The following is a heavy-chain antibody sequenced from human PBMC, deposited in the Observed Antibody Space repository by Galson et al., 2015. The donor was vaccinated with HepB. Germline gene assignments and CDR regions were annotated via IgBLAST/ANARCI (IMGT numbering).Heavy chain of an antibody. Sequence: SVKVSCKASEDTFSNSVINWVRQAPGQGPEWMAEIIPVLDVTKHAQKFQGRVTVTADKSTKTAYMELSSLRSDDTAIYYCARRRSSGSYYPLDFWGQGTLVTVSS. CDR2: IIPVLDVT. D-gene: IGHD3-10*01. J-gene: IGHJ4*02. CDR3: ARRRSSGSYYPLDF. V-gene: IGHV1-69*10. CDR1: EDTFSNSV.